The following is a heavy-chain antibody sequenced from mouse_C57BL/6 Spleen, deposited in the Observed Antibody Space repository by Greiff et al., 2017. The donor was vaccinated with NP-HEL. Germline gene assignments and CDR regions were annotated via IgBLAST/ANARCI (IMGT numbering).Heavy chain of an antibody. CDR3: ARDRKLTGSNGPFDY. Sequence: EVNVVESGGGLVKPGGSLKLSCAASGFTFSSYAMSWVRQTPEKRLEWVATISDGGSYTYYPDNVKGRFTISRDNAKNNLYLQMSHLKSEDTAMYYCARDRKLTGSNGPFDYWGQGTTLTVSS. D-gene: IGHD4-1*01. V-gene: IGHV5-4*01. CDR2: ISDGGSYT. CDR1: GFTFSSYA. J-gene: IGHJ2*01.